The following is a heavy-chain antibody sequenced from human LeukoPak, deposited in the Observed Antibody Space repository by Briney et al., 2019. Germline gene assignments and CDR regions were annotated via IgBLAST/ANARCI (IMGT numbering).Heavy chain of an antibody. D-gene: IGHD5-24*01. CDR1: GFTFSSYW. V-gene: IGHV3-7*01. CDR2: IKQDGSEK. Sequence: PGGSLRLSCAASGFTFSSYWMSWVRQAPGKGLEWVANIKQDGSEKHYVDSVKGRFTISRDDAKNSLYLQMNSLRAEDTAVYYCARDLDGDLFDYWGQGTLVTVSS. CDR3: ARDLDGDLFDY. J-gene: IGHJ4*02.